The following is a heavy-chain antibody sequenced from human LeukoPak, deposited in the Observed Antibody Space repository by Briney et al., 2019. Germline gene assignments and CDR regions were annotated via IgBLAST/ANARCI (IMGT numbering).Heavy chain of an antibody. J-gene: IGHJ3*02. V-gene: IGHV4-39*07. CDR2: MSYSGHT. CDR1: GDSIGRINYF. Sequence: SETLSLTCTISGDSIGRINYFWGWIRQAPGKGLEWIVSMSYSGHTYYNPSLKSRATISVDTSKNQFSLKLSSVTAADTAVYYCAREPGVRGSFDIWGQGTKVTVSS. D-gene: IGHD2-15*01. CDR3: AREPGVRGSFDI.